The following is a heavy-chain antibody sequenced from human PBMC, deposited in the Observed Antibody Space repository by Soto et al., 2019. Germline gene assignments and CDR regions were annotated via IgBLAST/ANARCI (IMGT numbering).Heavy chain of an antibody. Sequence: SETLSLSCAVYGGSFSGYYWSWIRQPPGKGLEWIGEINHSGSTNYNPSLKSRVTISVDTSKNQFSLKLSSVTAADTAVYYCARGRAILRFLEWLAPNAEYWGPGNLVTVS. D-gene: IGHD3-3*01. V-gene: IGHV4-34*01. J-gene: IGHJ4*02. CDR3: ARGRAILRFLEWLAPNAEY. CDR2: INHSGST. CDR1: GGSFSGYY.